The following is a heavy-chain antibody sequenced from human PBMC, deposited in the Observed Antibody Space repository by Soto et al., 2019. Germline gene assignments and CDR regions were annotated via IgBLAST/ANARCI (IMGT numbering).Heavy chain of an antibody. CDR2: ISGSGGST. D-gene: IGHD2-15*01. Sequence: GGSLRLSCAASGFTFSSYAMSWVRQAPGKGLEWVSAISGSGGSTYYADSVKGRFTISRDNSKNTLYLQMNSLRAEDTAVYYCAKEYRQYCSGGSCFNFDYWGQGTLVTVSS. J-gene: IGHJ4*02. V-gene: IGHV3-23*01. CDR3: AKEYRQYCSGGSCFNFDY. CDR1: GFTFSSYA.